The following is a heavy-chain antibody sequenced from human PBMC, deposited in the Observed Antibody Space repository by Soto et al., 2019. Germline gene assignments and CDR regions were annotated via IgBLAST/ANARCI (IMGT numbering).Heavy chain of an antibody. CDR2: IWYDGSNK. D-gene: IGHD3-10*01. CDR1: GFTFSSYG. J-gene: IGHJ4*02. V-gene: IGHV3-33*01. Sequence: QVQLVEPGGGVVQPGRSLRLSCAASGFTFSSYGMHWVRQAPGKGLEWVAVIWYDGSNKYYADSVKGRFTISRDNSKNTLYLQMNSLRAEDTAVYYCAREVTMVRGGLDYWGQGNLVTVSS. CDR3: AREVTMVRGGLDY.